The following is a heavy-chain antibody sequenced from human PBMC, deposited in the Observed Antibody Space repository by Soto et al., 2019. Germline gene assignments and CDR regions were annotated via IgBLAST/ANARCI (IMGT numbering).Heavy chain of an antibody. CDR2: INSDGSST. J-gene: IGHJ4*02. V-gene: IGHV3-74*01. D-gene: IGHD3-16*01. Sequence: GGSLRLCCAASGFTFSSYWMHWVRQAPGKGLVWVSRINSDGSSTSYADSVKGRFTISRDNAKNTLYLQMNSLRAEDTAVYYCARDNIPYDYVWGSTVDYWGQGTLVTVSS. CDR1: GFTFSSYW. CDR3: ARDNIPYDYVWGSTVDY.